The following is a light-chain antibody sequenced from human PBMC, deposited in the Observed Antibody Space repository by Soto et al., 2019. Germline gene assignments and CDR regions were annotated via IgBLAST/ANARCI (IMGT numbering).Light chain of an antibody. V-gene: IGLV2-14*01. CDR1: SSDIGGYNY. CDR2: EVS. J-gene: IGLJ2*01. Sequence: QLVLTQPASVSGSPGQSIAISCTGTSSDIGGYNYVSWYQQHPGRAPKLIIFEVSNRPSGVSNRFSGSKSGNTASLTISGLQPEDEADYYCLSYASSNTLLFGGGTKLTVL. CDR3: LSYASSNTLL.